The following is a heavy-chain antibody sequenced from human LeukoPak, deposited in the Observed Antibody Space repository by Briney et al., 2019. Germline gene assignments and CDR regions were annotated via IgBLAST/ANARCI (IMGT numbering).Heavy chain of an antibody. V-gene: IGHV3-23*01. CDR3: AKDGYDYDSSVGRYFDY. Sequence: GGSLRLSCAASGFTFTSYSMSWIRQAPGKGLEWVSGTSDRGDYTYYADSVKGRFTISRDNSKNTLYLQMNSLRAEDTAVYYCAKDGYDYDSSVGRYFDYWGQGTLVTVSS. CDR2: TSDRGDYT. D-gene: IGHD3-22*01. J-gene: IGHJ4*02. CDR1: GFTFTSYS.